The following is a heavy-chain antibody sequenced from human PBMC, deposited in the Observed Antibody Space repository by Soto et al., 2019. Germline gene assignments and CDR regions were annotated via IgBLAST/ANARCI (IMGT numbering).Heavy chain of an antibody. CDR1: VFTFSSYA. J-gene: IGHJ6*02. D-gene: IGHD1-26*01. V-gene: IGHV3-23*01. CDR2: ISGSGGST. Sequence: GGSLRLSCAASVFTFSSYAMSWVRQAPGKGLEWVSAISGSGGSTYYADSVKGRFTISRDNSKNTLYLQMNSLRAEDTAVYYCATNSGSRYYYGMDVWGQGTTVTVSS. CDR3: ATNSGSRYYYGMDV.